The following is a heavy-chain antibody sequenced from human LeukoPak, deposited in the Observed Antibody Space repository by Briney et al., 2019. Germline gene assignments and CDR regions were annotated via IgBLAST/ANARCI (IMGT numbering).Heavy chain of an antibody. V-gene: IGHV4-59*01. CDR3: ARTRAYYYYYGMDV. J-gene: IGHJ6*02. CDR2: IYYSGST. CDR1: GGSISSCY. Sequence: SETLSLTCTVSGGSISSCYWSWIRQPPGKGLEWIGYIYYSGSTNYYPSLKGRVTLPVDPSKNQFSLKLSSVTAADTAVYYCARTRAYYYYYGMDVWGQGTTVTVSS.